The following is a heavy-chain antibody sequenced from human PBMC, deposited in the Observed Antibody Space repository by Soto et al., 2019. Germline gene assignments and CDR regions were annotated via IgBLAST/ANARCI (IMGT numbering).Heavy chain of an antibody. CDR2: IRGFSPYT. V-gene: IGHV3-21*01. D-gene: IGHD2-15*01. Sequence: GGSLRLSCISSGFSFRTYTMNWVRQAPGKGLEWVSGIRGFSPYTFYAESVRGRFAISRDNAKNSLYLQMNSLRAEDTAVYYCARDRGYDAHDYYYNAMDVWGQGTTVTVSS. CDR3: ARDRGYDAHDYYYNAMDV. J-gene: IGHJ6*02. CDR1: GFSFRTYT.